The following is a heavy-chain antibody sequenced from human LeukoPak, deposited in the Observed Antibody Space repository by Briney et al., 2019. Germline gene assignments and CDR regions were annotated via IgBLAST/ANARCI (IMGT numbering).Heavy chain of an antibody. CDR3: ARENWNQFDY. J-gene: IGHJ4*02. D-gene: IGHD1-1*01. CDR2: IYYSVST. Sequence: SETLSLTCTVSGGSISSHYWSWIRQPPGKGLEWIGYIYYSVSTNYNPSLKSRVTISVDTSKNQFSLKLSSVTAADTAVYYCARENWNQFDYWGQGTLVTVSS. V-gene: IGHV4-59*11. CDR1: GGSISSHY.